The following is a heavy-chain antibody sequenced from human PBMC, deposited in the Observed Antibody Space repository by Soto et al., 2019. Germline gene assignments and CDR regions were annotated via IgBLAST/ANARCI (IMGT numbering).Heavy chain of an antibody. D-gene: IGHD1-26*01. CDR3: AKGHKHGGSAFDI. CDR1: GVSIFSYY. V-gene: IGHV4-59*01. CDR2: IYYNGDT. J-gene: IGHJ3*02. Sequence: QVQLQESGPGLIKPSETLTLTCSVSGVSIFSYYWGWLRQSPGKGPEFIGYIYYNGDTNYNPSLNIRVTISVDMSTNQFSLNLNSVTAADTAVYYCAKGHKHGGSAFDIWGQGTMVTVSS.